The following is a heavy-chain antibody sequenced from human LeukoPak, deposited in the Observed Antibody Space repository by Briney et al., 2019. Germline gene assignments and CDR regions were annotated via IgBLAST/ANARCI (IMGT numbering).Heavy chain of an antibody. Sequence: PVKVSCKASGGTFSSYAISWVRQAPGQGLEWMGGIIPIFGTANYAQKFQGRVTITADESTSTAYMELSSLRSEDTAVYYCAVGDYYDSSGYLDYWGQGTLVTVSS. CDR3: AVGDYYDSSGYLDY. CDR1: GGTFSSYA. V-gene: IGHV1-69*13. CDR2: IIPIFGTA. D-gene: IGHD3-22*01. J-gene: IGHJ4*02.